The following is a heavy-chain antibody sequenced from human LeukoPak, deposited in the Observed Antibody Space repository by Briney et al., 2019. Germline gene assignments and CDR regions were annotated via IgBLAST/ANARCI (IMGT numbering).Heavy chain of an antibody. J-gene: IGHJ4*02. CDR3: ARDGPVYSGYEPGHFDY. Sequence: GGSLRLSCAASGFTFSSYSMNWVRQAPGKGLEWVSSISSSSSYIYYADSVKGRFTISRDNAKNSLYLQMNSLRAEDTAVYYCARDGPVYSGYEPGHFDYWGQGTLVTVSS. D-gene: IGHD5-12*01. CDR2: ISSSSSYI. V-gene: IGHV3-21*01. CDR1: GFTFSSYS.